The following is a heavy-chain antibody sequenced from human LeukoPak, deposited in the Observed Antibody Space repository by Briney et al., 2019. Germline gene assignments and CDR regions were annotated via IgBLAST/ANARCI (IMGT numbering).Heavy chain of an antibody. CDR2: IYYSGST. Sequence: SETLSLTCTVSGGSISSYYWSWIRQPPGKGLEWIGYIYYSGSTYYNPSLKSRVTISVDRSKNQFSLKLSSVTAADTAVYYCARVGYRDFWSGYRFDYWGQGTLVTVSS. J-gene: IGHJ4*02. D-gene: IGHD3-3*01. CDR3: ARVGYRDFWSGYRFDY. CDR1: GGSISSYY. V-gene: IGHV4-59*12.